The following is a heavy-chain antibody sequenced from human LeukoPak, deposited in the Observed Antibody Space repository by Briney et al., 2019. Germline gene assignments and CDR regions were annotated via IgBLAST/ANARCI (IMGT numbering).Heavy chain of an antibody. CDR2: IGGSGGRT. CDR1: GFTFSNHA. CDR3: AKDRGYRQLWGFDY. J-gene: IGHJ4*02. V-gene: IGHV3-23*01. Sequence: PGGSLRLSCEASGFTFSNHAMNWVRQTPGRGLEWVSAIGGSGGRTYNADSVKGRFTISRDNSQNTLYLQMNSLRAEDTAVYYCAKDRGYRQLWGFDYWGQGILVTVSS. D-gene: IGHD1-1*01.